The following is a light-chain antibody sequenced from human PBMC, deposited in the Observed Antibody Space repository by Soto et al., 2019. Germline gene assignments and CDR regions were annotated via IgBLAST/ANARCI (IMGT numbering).Light chain of an antibody. J-gene: IGKJ4*01. CDR2: WAS. CDR1: RSVLYKSNNKNH. V-gene: IGKV4-1*01. CDR3: QQYFDVPFT. Sequence: DRVMTQSPDSLAVSLGERATMNCKCSRSVLYKSNNKNHLAWYQQKPGQPPQLIIYWASTRESGVPERFSGSGSGTDFTLTISSLEAEDVAFYWCQQYFDVPFTFGGGTKVDNK.